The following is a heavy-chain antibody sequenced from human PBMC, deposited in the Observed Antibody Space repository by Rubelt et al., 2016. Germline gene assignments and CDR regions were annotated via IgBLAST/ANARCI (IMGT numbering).Heavy chain of an antibody. CDR3: ARGSTVTTLYGMDV. J-gene: IGHJ6*02. CDR2: IIPIFGTA. CDR1: GGTFSSYA. V-gene: IGHV1-69*01. Sequence: QVQLVQSGAEVKKPGSSVKVSCKASGGTFSSYAISWVRQAPGQGLEWMGGIIPIFGTASYAQRFQGRVTITWDESTSTAYMGLSSLRSEDTAVYYCARGSTVTTLYGMDVWGQGTTVTVSS. D-gene: IGHD4-11*01.